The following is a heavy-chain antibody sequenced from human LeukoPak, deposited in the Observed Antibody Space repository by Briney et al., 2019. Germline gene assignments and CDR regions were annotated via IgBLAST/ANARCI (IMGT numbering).Heavy chain of an antibody. CDR1: GGSFSGYY. D-gene: IGHD4-11*01. V-gene: IGHV4-34*01. J-gene: IGHJ4*02. CDR2: INHSGST. CDR3: AREPTVTTPYYLDY. Sequence: SETLSLTCAVYGGSFSGYYWSWIRQPPGKGLEWIGEINHSGSTNYNPSLKSRVTISVDTSKNQFSLKLSSVTAADTAVYYCAREPTVTTPYYLDYWGQGTLVTVSS.